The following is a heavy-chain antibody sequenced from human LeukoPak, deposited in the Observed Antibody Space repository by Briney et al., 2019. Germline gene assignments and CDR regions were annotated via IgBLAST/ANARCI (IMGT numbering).Heavy chain of an antibody. J-gene: IGHJ5*02. CDR2: IYTSGST. Sequence: PSQTLSLTCAVSGGSISSGGYSWSWIRQPPGKGLEWIGYIYTSGSTNYNPSLKSRVTISVDTSKNQFSLKLTSVAAADTAVYYCARHSVWFAPWGQGTLVTVSS. CDR3: ARHSVWFAP. V-gene: IGHV4-30-4*07. D-gene: IGHD6-13*01. CDR1: GGSISSGGYS.